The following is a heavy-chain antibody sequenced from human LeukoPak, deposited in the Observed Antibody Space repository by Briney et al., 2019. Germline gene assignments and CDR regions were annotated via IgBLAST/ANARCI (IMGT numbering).Heavy chain of an antibody. J-gene: IGHJ6*02. V-gene: IGHV4-34*01. Sequence: SETLSLTCAVYGGSFSGYYWSWIRQPPGKGPEWIGEINHSGSTNYNPSLKSRVTISVDTSKNQFSLKLSSVTAADTAVYYCARGLHYDILTGYSGMDVWGQGTTVTVSS. CDR2: INHSGST. CDR3: ARGLHYDILTGYSGMDV. CDR1: GGSFSGYY. D-gene: IGHD3-9*01.